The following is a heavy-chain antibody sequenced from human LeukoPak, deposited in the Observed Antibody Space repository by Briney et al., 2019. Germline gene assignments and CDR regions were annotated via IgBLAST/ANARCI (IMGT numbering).Heavy chain of an antibody. CDR3: ARDLDGYSSLNYFDY. V-gene: IGHV3-11*06. CDR1: GFTFSDYY. J-gene: IGHJ4*02. CDR2: ISSSSSYT. D-gene: IGHD6-19*01. Sequence: PGGSPRLSCAASGFTFSDYYMSWIRQAPGKGLEWVSYISSSSSYTNYADSVKGRFTISRDNAKNSLYLQMNSLRAEDTAVYYCARDLDGYSSLNYFDYWGQGTLVTVSS.